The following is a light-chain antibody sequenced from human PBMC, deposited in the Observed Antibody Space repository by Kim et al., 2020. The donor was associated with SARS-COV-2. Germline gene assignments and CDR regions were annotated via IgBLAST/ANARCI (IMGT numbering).Light chain of an antibody. V-gene: IGLV2-14*04. J-gene: IGLJ2*01. CDR3: SSYTGSSTLV. CDR2: DVS. Sequence: GQTITLSYNGTRNGVGGYNFVSWYQQRQGKAPKLMIYDVSQRPSGISNRFSGSKSGNTASLTISGLQAEDEADYYCSSYTGSSTLVFGGGTQLTVL. CDR1: RNGVGGYNF.